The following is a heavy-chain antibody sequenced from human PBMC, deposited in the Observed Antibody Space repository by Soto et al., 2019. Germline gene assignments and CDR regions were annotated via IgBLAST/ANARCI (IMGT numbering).Heavy chain of an antibody. CDR3: ARWYSSSLYYYYYYMDV. CDR1: GVSISSYY. Sequence: SETLSLTCTVSGVSISSYYWSWIRQPPGKGLEWIGYIYYSGSTNYNPSLKSRVTISVDTSKNQFSLKLSSVTAADTAVYYCARWYSSSLYYYYYYMDVWGKGTTVTVSS. D-gene: IGHD6-6*01. V-gene: IGHV4-59*08. J-gene: IGHJ6*03. CDR2: IYYSGST.